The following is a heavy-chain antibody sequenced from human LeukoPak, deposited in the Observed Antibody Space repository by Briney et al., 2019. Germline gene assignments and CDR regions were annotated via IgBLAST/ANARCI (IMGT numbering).Heavy chain of an antibody. CDR1: GGSISSGGYY. CDR3: ARANYGSGSYYTLDY. V-gene: IGHV4-31*03. D-gene: IGHD3-10*01. J-gene: IGHJ4*02. Sequence: PSQTLTLTCTVSGGSISSGGYYWSWIRQHPGKGLEWIGYIYYSGSTYYNPSPKSRVTISVDTSKNQFSLKLSSVTAADTAVYYCARANYGSGSYYTLDYWGQGTLVTVSS. CDR2: IYYSGST.